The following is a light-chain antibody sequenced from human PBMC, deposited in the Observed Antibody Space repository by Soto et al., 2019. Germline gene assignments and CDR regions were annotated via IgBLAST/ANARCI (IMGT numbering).Light chain of an antibody. J-gene: IGLJ2*01. V-gene: IGLV1-47*01. Sequence: QSVLTQPPSASGTPGQRVTISCSGSDSNIGTNSVYWYQHLPGTAPKLLIYGNNQRPSGVPDRFSGSKSGTSASLAISGLRFEDAADYYCAAWDDSLSGHVVFGGGTKLTVL. CDR1: DSNIGTNS. CDR3: AAWDDSLSGHVV. CDR2: GNN.